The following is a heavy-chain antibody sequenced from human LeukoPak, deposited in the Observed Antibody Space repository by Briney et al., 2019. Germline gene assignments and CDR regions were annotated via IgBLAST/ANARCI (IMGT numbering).Heavy chain of an antibody. Sequence: SETLSLTCTVSGGSISSYYWSWIRQPPGKGLEWIGYIYYSGSTNYNPSLKSRVTIPVDTSKNQFSLKLSSVTAADTAVYYCARGVVVEQYYYYYMDVWGKGTTVTVSS. CDR3: ARGVVVEQYYYYYMDV. V-gene: IGHV4-59*01. CDR1: GGSISSYY. D-gene: IGHD2-15*01. CDR2: IYYSGST. J-gene: IGHJ6*03.